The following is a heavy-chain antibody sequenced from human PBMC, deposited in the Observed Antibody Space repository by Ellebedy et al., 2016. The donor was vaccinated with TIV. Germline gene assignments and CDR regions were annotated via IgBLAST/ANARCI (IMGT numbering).Heavy chain of an antibody. CDR2: INHSGST. V-gene: IGHV4-34*01. J-gene: IGHJ4*02. CDR1: GGSFSGYY. Sequence: MPGGSLRLSCAVSGGSFSGYYWSWIRQPPGKGLEWIGEINHSGSTNYNPSLKSRVTISVDTSKNQFSLKLSSVTAADTAVYYCARGVTTDWGQGTLVTVSS. CDR3: ARGVTTD. D-gene: IGHD4-11*01.